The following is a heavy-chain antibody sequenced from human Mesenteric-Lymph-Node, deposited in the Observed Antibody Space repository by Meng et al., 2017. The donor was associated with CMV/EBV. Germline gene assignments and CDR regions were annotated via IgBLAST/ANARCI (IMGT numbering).Heavy chain of an antibody. V-gene: IGHV3-48*03. CDR2: ISSGGNLK. CDR1: GFTFSSYE. Sequence: GESLKISCAASGFTFSSYEMNWVRQGPGKGLEWVSYISSGGNLKHYTDSVKGRFTISRDDAKNSLYLQMNSLRAEDTAVYYCAREPPDRSGSTSPVSDYWGQGTLVTVSS. CDR3: AREPPDRSGSTSPVSDY. J-gene: IGHJ4*02. D-gene: IGHD2-2*01.